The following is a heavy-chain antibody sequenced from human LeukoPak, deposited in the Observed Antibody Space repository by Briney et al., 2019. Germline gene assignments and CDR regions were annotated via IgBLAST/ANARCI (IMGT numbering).Heavy chain of an antibody. V-gene: IGHV3-15*01. CDR3: TTDFWCSSTSCPLTFDC. D-gene: IGHD2-2*01. CDR2: IKSETDGGTT. CDR1: TLTFSKTW. J-gene: IGHJ4*02. Sequence: GGSLRLSCAASTLTFSKTWMSWVRQAPGKGLEWVGRIKSETDGGTTDYAAPVKGRFTISRDDSKNTVFLQMNSLKTEDTAVYYCTTDFWCSSTSCPLTFDCWGQGTLVTVSS.